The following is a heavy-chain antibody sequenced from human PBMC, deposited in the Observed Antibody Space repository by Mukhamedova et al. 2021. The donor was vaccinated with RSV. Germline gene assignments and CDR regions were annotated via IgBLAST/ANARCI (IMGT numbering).Heavy chain of an antibody. CDR2: ISYDGRIK. J-gene: IGHJ3*01. D-gene: IGHD2-2*01. CDR1: SAA. V-gene: IGHV3-30*01. CDR3: ARGYCTSPSCFFPNVAFDF. Sequence: SAAIHWVRRAPGKGLEWVAVISYDGRIKYYVDSVKGRFTISRDNSKNTLSLQMNSLRPEDTAMYYCARGYCTSPSCFFPNVAFDF.